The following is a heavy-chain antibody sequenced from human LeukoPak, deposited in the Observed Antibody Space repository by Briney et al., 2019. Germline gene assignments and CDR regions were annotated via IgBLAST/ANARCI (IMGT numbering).Heavy chain of an antibody. V-gene: IGHV3-48*01. CDR1: GFTFSAYN. CDR3: AKIYASGSYNNFPDY. CDR2: ISGSSSAI. J-gene: IGHJ4*02. Sequence: GGSLRLSCAASGFTFSAYNMIWVRQAPGKGLEWLSYISGSSSAIYYADSVQGRFTISRDNAKNSLSLQMSSLRAEDTAIYYCAKIYASGSYNNFPDYWGQGTLVTVSS. D-gene: IGHD3-10*01.